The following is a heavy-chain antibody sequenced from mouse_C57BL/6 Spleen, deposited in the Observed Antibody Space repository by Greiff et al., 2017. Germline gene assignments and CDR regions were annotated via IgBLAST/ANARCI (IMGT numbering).Heavy chain of an antibody. D-gene: IGHD1-1*01. CDR2: LNPNNGGT. CDR1: GYTFTDYN. Sequence: EVQLQQSGPELVKPGASVKMSCKASGYTFTDYNMHWVKQSHGKSLEWIGYLNPNNGGTSYNQKFKGKAALTVNKSSSTAYMELRSLTSEDSAVYYCAEEYYSFAYWGQGTLVTVSA. J-gene: IGHJ3*01. V-gene: IGHV1-22*01. CDR3: AEEYYSFAY.